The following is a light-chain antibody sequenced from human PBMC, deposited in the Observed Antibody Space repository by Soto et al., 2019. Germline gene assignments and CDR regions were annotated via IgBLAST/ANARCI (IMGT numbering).Light chain of an antibody. V-gene: IGLV2-14*01. J-gene: IGLJ2*01. CDR2: DVS. Sequence: QSALTQPASVSGSPGQSITISCTGTSSDVGGYNFVSWYQQHPGKAPKLMIYDVSYRPSGVSNRFSGSKSGNTASLTISGLQAEEEADYYCSSYTSSSTLVVFGGGTKLTVL. CDR1: SSDVGGYNF. CDR3: SSYTSSSTLVV.